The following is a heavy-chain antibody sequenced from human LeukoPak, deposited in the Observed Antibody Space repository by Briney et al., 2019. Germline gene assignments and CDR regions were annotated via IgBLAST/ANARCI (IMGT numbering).Heavy chain of an antibody. Sequence: ASVKVSCKASGYTFTSFSITWVRQAPGQGLEWMGWISVYNGNTNYAQKLQGRVTMTTGTSTSTAYMELRSLRSDDTAVYYCARMGGELLGPWSDYWGQGTLVTVSS. J-gene: IGHJ4*02. CDR1: GYTFTSFS. CDR3: ARMGGELLGPWSDY. CDR2: ISVYNGNT. V-gene: IGHV1-18*01. D-gene: IGHD1-26*01.